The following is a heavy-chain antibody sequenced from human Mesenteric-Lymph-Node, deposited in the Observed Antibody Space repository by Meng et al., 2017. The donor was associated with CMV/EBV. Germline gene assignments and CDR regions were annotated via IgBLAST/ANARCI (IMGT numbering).Heavy chain of an antibody. V-gene: IGHV4-4*02. CDR1: SISSPNW. J-gene: IGHJ3*02. CDR2: IYHSGST. D-gene: IGHD4-17*01. Sequence: SISSPNWWSWVRQPPGKGLEWIGEIYHSGSTNYNPSLKSRVTISVDKSKNHFSLKLSSVTAADTAVYYCARVGSDGMAPVTTSAFDIWGQGTLVTVSS. CDR3: ARVGSDGMAPVTTSAFDI.